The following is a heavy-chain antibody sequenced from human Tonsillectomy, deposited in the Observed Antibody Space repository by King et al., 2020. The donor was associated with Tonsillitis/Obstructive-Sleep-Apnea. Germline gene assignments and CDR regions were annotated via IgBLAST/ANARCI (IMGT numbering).Heavy chain of an antibody. V-gene: IGHV3-21*01. CDR3: ALPGLY. D-gene: IGHD3/OR15-3a*01. J-gene: IGHJ4*02. Sequence: VQLVESGGGLVKPGGSVRLSCATSGFTFKNFSMIWVRQAPGGGPGWVGSFNSRRAYITYADSLKGRSTISRDNAKNSMFLQMNSLTVADTAVYYCALPGLYWGQRTLVTVSS. CDR1: GFTFKNFS. CDR2: FNSRRAYI.